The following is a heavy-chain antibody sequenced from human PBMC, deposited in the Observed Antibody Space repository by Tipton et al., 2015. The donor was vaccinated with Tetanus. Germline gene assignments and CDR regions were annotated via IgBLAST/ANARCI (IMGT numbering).Heavy chain of an antibody. CDR1: GYTFTGYY. J-gene: IGHJ5*02. Sequence: QLVQSGAEVKKPGASVKVSCKASGYTFTGYYMHWVRQAPGQGLEWMGWINPNSGGTNYAQQFQGWVTMTRDTSISTAYMELSRLRSDDPAVYYCARDMTKPDPYCDFWSGYSANWFDPWGQGTLVTVSS. D-gene: IGHD3-3*01. V-gene: IGHV1-2*04. CDR3: ARDMTKPDPYCDFWSGYSANWFDP. CDR2: INPNSGGT.